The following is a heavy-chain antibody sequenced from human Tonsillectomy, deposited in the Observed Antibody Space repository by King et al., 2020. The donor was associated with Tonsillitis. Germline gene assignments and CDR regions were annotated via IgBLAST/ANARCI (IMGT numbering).Heavy chain of an antibody. J-gene: IGHJ6*02. D-gene: IGHD6-25*01. Sequence: QLVQSGGGLVKPGGSLRLSCVASGFTFSDYYMSWIRQAPGKGLEWISYITIIGSTIYYADSVKGRFTISRDNAKNSLYLQMNSLGAEDTAVYYCARYGNPQRLGSYGMDVWGQGTTVTVSS. CDR3: ARYGNPQRLGSYGMDV. V-gene: IGHV3-11*01. CDR1: GFTFSDYY. CDR2: ITIIGSTI.